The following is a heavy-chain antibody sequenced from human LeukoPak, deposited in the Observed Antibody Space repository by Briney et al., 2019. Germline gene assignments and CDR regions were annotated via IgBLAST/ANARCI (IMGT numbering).Heavy chain of an antibody. CDR2: ISAYNGNT. CDR1: GYTFTSYG. J-gene: IGHJ4*02. V-gene: IGHV1-18*01. CDR3: ARDYGVGYCSSTSCPYYFDY. D-gene: IGHD2-2*01. Sequence: ASVKVSCKASGYTFTSYGISWVRQAPRQGLEWMGWISAYNGNTNYAQKLQGRVTMTTDTSTSTAYMELRSLRSDDTAVYYCARDYGVGYCSSTSCPYYFDYWGQGTLVTVSS.